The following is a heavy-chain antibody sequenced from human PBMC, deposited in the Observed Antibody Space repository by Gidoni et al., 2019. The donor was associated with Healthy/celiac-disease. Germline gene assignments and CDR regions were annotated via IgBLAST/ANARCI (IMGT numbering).Heavy chain of an antibody. D-gene: IGHD3-10*01. V-gene: IGHV4-34*01. Sequence: QVQLQQWGAGLLKPSETLSLTCAVYGGSFSGDYWSWIRQPPGKGLEWIGEINHSGSTNYNPSLKSRVTISVDTSKIQFSLKLSSVTAADTAVYYCARLMRKGTMVRGIPNWFDPWGQGTLVTVSS. CDR2: INHSGST. CDR1: GGSFSGDY. J-gene: IGHJ5*02. CDR3: ARLMRKGTMVRGIPNWFDP.